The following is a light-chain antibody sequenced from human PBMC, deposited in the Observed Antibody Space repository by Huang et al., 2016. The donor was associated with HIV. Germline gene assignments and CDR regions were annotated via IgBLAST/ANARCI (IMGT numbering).Light chain of an antibody. Sequence: EVLLTQSPATLSVSPGEKATLSCRASQSVSTNLDWYQQKPGKAPRLRIYGASTRATGVPARFSGSGSGTEFTLTISSLQSEDSAVYYCQQYNSWPPLFTFGPGTKVDIK. CDR1: QSVSTN. V-gene: IGKV3-15*01. J-gene: IGKJ3*01. CDR3: QQYNSWPPLFT. CDR2: GAS.